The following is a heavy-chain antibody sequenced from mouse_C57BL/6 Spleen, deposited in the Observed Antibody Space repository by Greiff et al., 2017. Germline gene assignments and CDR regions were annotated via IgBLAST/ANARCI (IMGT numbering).Heavy chain of an antibody. D-gene: IGHD2-4*01. CDR2: IDPENGDT. Sequence: VHVKQSGAELVRPGASVKLSCTASGFNIKDDYMHWVKQRPEQGLEWIGWIDPENGDTEYASKFQGKATITADTSSNTAYLQLSSLTSEDTAVYYCATGDYDGYYFDYWGQGTTLTVSS. CDR1: GFNIKDDY. V-gene: IGHV14-4*01. J-gene: IGHJ2*01. CDR3: ATGDYDGYYFDY.